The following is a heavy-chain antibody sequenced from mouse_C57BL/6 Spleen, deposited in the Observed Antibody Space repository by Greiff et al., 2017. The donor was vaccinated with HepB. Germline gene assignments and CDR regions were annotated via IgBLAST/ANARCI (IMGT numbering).Heavy chain of an antibody. V-gene: IGHV1-55*01. D-gene: IGHD1-1*01. CDR3: ASVYYGSSYAWFAY. CDR1: GYTFTSYW. Sequence: QVQLQQPGAELVKPGASVKMSCKASGYTFTSYWITWVKQRPGQGLEWIGDIYPGSGSTNYNEKFKSKATLTVDTSSSTAYMQLSSLTSEDSAVYYCASVYYGSSYAWFAYWGQGTLVTVSA. J-gene: IGHJ3*01. CDR2: IYPGSGST.